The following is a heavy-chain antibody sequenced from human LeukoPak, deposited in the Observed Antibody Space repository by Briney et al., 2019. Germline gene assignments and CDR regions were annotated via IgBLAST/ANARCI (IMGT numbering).Heavy chain of an antibody. CDR1: GFTFSSYS. CDR3: ASPGSIVVVPAAIFTYYFDY. D-gene: IGHD2-2*02. J-gene: IGHJ4*02. V-gene: IGHV3-21*01. CDR2: ISSSSSYI. Sequence: GGSLRLSCAASGFTFSSYSMNWVRQAPGKGLEWVSSISSSSSYIYYADSVKGRFTISRDNDKNSLYLQMNSLRAEDTAVYYCASPGSIVVVPAAIFTYYFDYWGQGTLVTVSS.